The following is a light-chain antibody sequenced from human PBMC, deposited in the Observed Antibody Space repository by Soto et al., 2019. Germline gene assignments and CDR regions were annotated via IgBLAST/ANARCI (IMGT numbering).Light chain of an antibody. J-gene: IGKJ3*01. Sequence: DIQMTQSPSTLSASVGDRVTITCRASQSINSWLAWYQQKPGKAPKLLICEASSLKSGVPSRFSGSGSGTDFTLTISSLQPEDFATYYCQQADSFPLTFGPGTKVDIK. CDR1: QSINSW. CDR2: EAS. V-gene: IGKV1-5*03. CDR3: QQADSFPLT.